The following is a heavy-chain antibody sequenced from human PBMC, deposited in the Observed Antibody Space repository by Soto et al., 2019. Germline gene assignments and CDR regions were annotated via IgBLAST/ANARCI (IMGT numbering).Heavy chain of an antibody. CDR1: GGPFISYA. CDR2: IIPIFGTA. V-gene: IGHV1-69*01. J-gene: IGHJ5*02. CDR3: ARDGTPRQQLSWFDP. Sequence: SVKVSCTASGGPFISYAIIWVRQAPGQGLEWMGGIIPIFGTANYAQKFQGRVTITADESTSTAYMELSSLRSEDTAVYYCARDGTPRQQLSWFDPWGQGTLVTVSS. D-gene: IGHD6-13*01.